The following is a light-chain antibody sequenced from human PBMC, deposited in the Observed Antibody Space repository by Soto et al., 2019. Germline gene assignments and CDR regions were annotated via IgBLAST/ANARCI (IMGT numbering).Light chain of an antibody. Sequence: QPASVSGSPGQSITISCTGTSSDVGGYNYVSWYQQHPGKAPKLMIYDVNTRPSGVSNRFSGSKSGNTASLTISGLQAEDEADYCCSSYTSSISFGGGTKLTVL. CDR3: SSYTSSIS. J-gene: IGLJ2*01. CDR2: DVN. V-gene: IGLV2-14*01. CDR1: SSDVGGYNY.